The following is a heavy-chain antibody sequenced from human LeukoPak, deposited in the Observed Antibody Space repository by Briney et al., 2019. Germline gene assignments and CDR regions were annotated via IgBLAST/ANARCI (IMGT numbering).Heavy chain of an antibody. CDR3: ATVTSHYYFDY. CDR1: GGSISSYY. CDR2: IYYSGST. Sequence: SETLSLTCTVSGGSISSYYWSWIRQPPGKGLEWIGYIYYSGSTNYNPSLKSRVTISVDTSKNQFSLELSSVTAADTAVYYCATVTSHYYFDYWGQGTLVTVSS. D-gene: IGHD4-17*01. J-gene: IGHJ4*02. V-gene: IGHV4-59*01.